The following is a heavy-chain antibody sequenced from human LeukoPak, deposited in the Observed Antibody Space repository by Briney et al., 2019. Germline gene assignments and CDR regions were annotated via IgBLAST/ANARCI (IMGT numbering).Heavy chain of an antibody. CDR1: GFTFNNYG. V-gene: IGHV3-30*02. CDR3: ARTGRTLGYCSGGSCQSRFFSWFDP. CDR2: IRNDGSNK. Sequence: HPGGSLRLSCAASGFTFNNYGMHWVRQAPGKGLEWVAFIRNDGSNKYYADSVKGRFIISRDNSKNTLYLQMNSLRAEDTAVYYCARTGRTLGYCSGGSCQSRFFSWFDPWGQGTLVTVSS. J-gene: IGHJ5*02. D-gene: IGHD2-15*01.